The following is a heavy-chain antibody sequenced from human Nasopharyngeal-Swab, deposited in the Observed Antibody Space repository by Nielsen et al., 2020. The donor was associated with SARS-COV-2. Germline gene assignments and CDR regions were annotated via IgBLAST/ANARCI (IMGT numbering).Heavy chain of an antibody. CDR1: GFTFSSYS. Sequence: GESLKISCAASGFTFSSYSMNWVRQAPGKGLEWVSSISSSSSYIYYADSVKGRFTISRDNAKNSLYLQMNSLRAEDTAVYYCARAASCSTSRYEYFQHWGQGTLVTVSS. V-gene: IGHV3-21*01. CDR3: ARAASCSTSRYEYFQH. J-gene: IGHJ1*01. CDR2: ISSSSSYI. D-gene: IGHD2-2*01.